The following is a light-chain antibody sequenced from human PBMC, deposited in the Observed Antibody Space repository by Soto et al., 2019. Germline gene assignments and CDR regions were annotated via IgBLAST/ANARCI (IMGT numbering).Light chain of an antibody. Sequence: QAVVTQEPSLTVSPGGTVTLTCGSSTGAVTTGHYPYWFQQKPGQAPRTLIYDTSSKHSWTPARFSGSLLGGKAALTLSGAQPEDEADYYCLLSYSGAGKVFGGGTQLTVL. CDR2: DTS. CDR1: TGAVTTGHY. J-gene: IGLJ3*02. V-gene: IGLV7-46*01. CDR3: LLSYSGAGKV.